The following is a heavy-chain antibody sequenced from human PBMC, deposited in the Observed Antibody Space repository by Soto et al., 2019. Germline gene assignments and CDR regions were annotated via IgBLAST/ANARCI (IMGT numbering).Heavy chain of an antibody. CDR3: AKDGYTSGAADF. CDR2: ISSDGSTK. J-gene: IGHJ4*02. Sequence: QVQLVESGGGVVQPGRSLRLSCAASGFTFSNYGMHWVRQAPGKGLEWVALISSDGSTKYYADSVKGRFTISRDNSKNPLYLQMNRLRDEDTAVYYCAKDGYTSGAADFWGQGTLVTVSS. CDR1: GFTFSNYG. D-gene: IGHD5-18*01. V-gene: IGHV3-30*18.